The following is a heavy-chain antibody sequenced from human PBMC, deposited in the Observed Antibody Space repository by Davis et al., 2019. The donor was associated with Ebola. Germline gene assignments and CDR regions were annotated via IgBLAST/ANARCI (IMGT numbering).Heavy chain of an antibody. D-gene: IGHD3-16*02. CDR3: ARGRPLGY. Sequence: MPSETLSLTCAVYGGSFSGYYWSWIRQPPGKGLEWIGEIYHSGNTNYNPSLKSRVAISIDTSKNQFSLKLSSVTAADTAVYYCARGRPLGYWGQGTLVTVSS. V-gene: IGHV4-34*01. CDR2: IYHSGNT. CDR1: GGSFSGYY. J-gene: IGHJ4*02.